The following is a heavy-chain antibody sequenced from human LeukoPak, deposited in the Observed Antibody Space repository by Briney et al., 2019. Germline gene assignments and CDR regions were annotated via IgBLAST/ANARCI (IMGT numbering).Heavy chain of an antibody. CDR2: INHSGST. Sequence: KPSETLSLTCAVYGGSFSGYYWSWIRQPPGKGLEWIGEINHSGSTNYNPSLKSRVTMSVDTSKNQFSLRLSSVTAADTAVYYCARDDYNSGWYYGSYYYYYYMDVWGKGTTVTVSS. V-gene: IGHV4-34*01. D-gene: IGHD6-19*01. J-gene: IGHJ6*03. CDR3: ARDDYNSGWYYGSYYYYYYMDV. CDR1: GGSFSGYY.